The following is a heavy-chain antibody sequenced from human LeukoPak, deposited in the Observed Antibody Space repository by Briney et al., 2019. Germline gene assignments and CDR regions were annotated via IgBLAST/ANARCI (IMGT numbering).Heavy chain of an antibody. CDR3: ARGGDNWFDP. CDR2: INPSGGST. V-gene: IGHV1-46*01. Sequence: GGSLRLSCAASGFTFTSYYMHWVRQAPGQGLEWMGIINPSGGSTSYAQKFQGRVTMTRDTSTSTVYMELSSLRSEDTAVYYCARGGDNWFDPWGQGTLVTVSS. CDR1: GFTFTSYY. D-gene: IGHD3-16*01. J-gene: IGHJ5*02.